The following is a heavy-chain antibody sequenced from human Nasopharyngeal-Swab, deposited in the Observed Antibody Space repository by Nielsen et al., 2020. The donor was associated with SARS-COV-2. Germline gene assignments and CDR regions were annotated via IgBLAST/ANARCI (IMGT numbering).Heavy chain of an antibody. CDR2: INPSGGST. D-gene: IGHD3-16*01. CDR3: ARGTQSAFYDYVWGSNPLGGDY. Sequence: WVRQAPGQGLEWMGIINPSGGSTSYAQKFQGRVTMTRDTSTSTVYMELSSLRSEDTAVYYCARGTQSAFYDYVWGSNPLGGDYWGQGILVTVSS. J-gene: IGHJ4*02. V-gene: IGHV1-46*01.